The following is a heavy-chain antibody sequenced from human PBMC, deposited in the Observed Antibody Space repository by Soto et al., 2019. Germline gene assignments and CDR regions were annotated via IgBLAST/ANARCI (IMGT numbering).Heavy chain of an antibody. Sequence: GSLGLSCTAAGFTFGDYAMSGVRQAPGKGLEWVGFIRSKASGGTSEYAASVKGRFTFSRDDSKRIAYLQMNSLKTEDTAVYYCTRDQPITPWGQGTMVTVSS. CDR3: TRDQPITP. CDR2: IRSKASGGTS. D-gene: IGHD3-10*01. CDR1: GFTFGDYA. J-gene: IGHJ3*01. V-gene: IGHV3-49*04.